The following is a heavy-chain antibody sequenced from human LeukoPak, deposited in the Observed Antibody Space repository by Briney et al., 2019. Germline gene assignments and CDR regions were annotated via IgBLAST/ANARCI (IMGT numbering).Heavy chain of an antibody. Sequence: GASVKVSCKASGGTFSSYAMSWVRQAPGKGLEWVSAISGSGGSTYYADSVKGRFTISRDNSKNTLYLQMNSLRAEDTAVYYCAKDQAARQFDYWGQGTLVTVSS. CDR3: AKDQAARQFDY. V-gene: IGHV3-23*01. D-gene: IGHD6-6*01. J-gene: IGHJ4*02. CDR1: GGTFSSYA. CDR2: ISGSGGST.